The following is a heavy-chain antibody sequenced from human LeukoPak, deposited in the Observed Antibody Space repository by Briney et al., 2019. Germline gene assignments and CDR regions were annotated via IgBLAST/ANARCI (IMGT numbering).Heavy chain of an antibody. J-gene: IGHJ4*02. CDR2: ISGSGGST. CDR1: GFTFSSYA. Sequence: QPGGSLRLSCAASGFTFSSYAMSWVRQAPGKGLEWVSAISGSGGSTYYADSVKGRFTISRDNSKNTLYLQMNSLRAEDTAVYYCAKWTYPELDASIGYWGQGTLVTVSS. V-gene: IGHV3-23*01. D-gene: IGHD1-1*01. CDR3: AKWTYPELDASIGY.